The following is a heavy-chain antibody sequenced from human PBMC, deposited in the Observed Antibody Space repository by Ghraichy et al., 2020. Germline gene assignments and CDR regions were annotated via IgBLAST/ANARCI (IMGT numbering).Heavy chain of an antibody. V-gene: IGHV4-4*07. J-gene: IGHJ4*02. D-gene: IGHD5-18*01. Sequence: SETLSLTCIVSGGSISSDYWSWFRQPTGKGLEWIGRISASGSTNYNPSLNSRVTMSVDTYKNQFSLQLSSATAADTAVYYCARGGYSYGNNFDYWGQGTLVTVSS. CDR3: ARGGYSYGNNFDY. CDR1: GGSISSDY. CDR2: ISASGST.